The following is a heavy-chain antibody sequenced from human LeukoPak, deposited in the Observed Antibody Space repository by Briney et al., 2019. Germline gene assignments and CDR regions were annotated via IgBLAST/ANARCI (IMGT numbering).Heavy chain of an antibody. J-gene: IGHJ6*02. CDR3: ARALLGDVWFGELFSYYYYGMDV. D-gene: IGHD3-10*01. V-gene: IGHV3-23*01. CDR2: ISADGPT. CDR1: GFTFSSSP. Sequence: GGSLRLSCAASGFTFSSSPMSWVRQAPGKGLDWVSSISADGPTYYADSVKGRFTISRDNSKNTLYLQMNSLRAEDTAVYYCARALLGDVWFGELFSYYYYGMDVWGQGTTVTVSS.